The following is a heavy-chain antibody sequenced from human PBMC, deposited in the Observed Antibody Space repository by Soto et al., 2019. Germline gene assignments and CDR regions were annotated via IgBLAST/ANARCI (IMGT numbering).Heavy chain of an antibody. D-gene: IGHD3-3*01. CDR2: IIPIFGEE. CDR1: GVTFSSYA. Sequence: GASVKVSCKASGVTFSSYAICWVRQAPGQGLEWMGGIIPIFGEEIFAQKFQGRVTITEDESTDTAYMELSSLRSDDTAVYYCAIALLFLAEWRRAFDIWGQGTMVTVSS. V-gene: IGHV1-69*13. CDR3: AIALLFLAEWRRAFDI. J-gene: IGHJ3*02.